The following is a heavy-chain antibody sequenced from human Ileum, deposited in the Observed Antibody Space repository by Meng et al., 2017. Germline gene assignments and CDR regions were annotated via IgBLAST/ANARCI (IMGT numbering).Heavy chain of an antibody. CDR2: ISNSGNT. Sequence: QGRSRESGPGLVKSSETLSLICSVSGASITSTYWFWIRQTPGKGLEFIGEISNSGNTNYNPSLKSRVTISADTYKNQLSLRLNSVTAVDTALYYCARGGLPGALDSWGQGTLVTVSS. D-gene: IGHD2-2*01. CDR3: ARGGLPGALDS. J-gene: IGHJ4*02. V-gene: IGHV4-59*01. CDR1: GASITSTY.